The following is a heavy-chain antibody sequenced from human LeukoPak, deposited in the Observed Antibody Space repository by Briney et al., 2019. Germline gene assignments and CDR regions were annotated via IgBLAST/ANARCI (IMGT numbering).Heavy chain of an antibody. CDR2: IYPGDSDT. CDR3: ALETAPAFDI. V-gene: IGHV5-51*01. D-gene: IGHD5-18*01. J-gene: IGHJ3*02. CDR1: GYSFTSYW. Sequence: GESLKISCKGSGYSFTSYWIGWVRQMPGKGLEWMGIIYPGDSDTRYRPSFQGQVTISAGKSISTSYLQWSSLKASDTAMYYCALETAPAFDIWGQGTMVTVSS.